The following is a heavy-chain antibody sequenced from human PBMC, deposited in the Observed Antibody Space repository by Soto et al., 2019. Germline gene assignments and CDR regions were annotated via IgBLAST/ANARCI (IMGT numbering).Heavy chain of an antibody. CDR2: IIPIFVTA. V-gene: IGHV1-69*13. Sequence: SVKVSCKASGGTFSSYAISWVRQAPGQGLEWRGGIIPIFVTANYAQKFQGRVTITADESKSKAYMELSSLRSEDTAVYYFARFTVITDYYYYGMDVWGQGTTVTVSS. J-gene: IGHJ6*02. CDR1: GGTFSSYA. CDR3: ARFTVITDYYYYGMDV. D-gene: IGHD4-4*01.